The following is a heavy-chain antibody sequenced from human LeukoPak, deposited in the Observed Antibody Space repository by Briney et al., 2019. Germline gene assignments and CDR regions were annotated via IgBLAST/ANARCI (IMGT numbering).Heavy chain of an antibody. Sequence: GSLRLSCAASGFTFDIYAMSWVRQAPGKGLEWVSSISSSSSYIYYADSVKGRFTISRDNVKNSLYLQMNSLRAEDTAVYYCYSKAYMDVWGKGTTVTVSS. V-gene: IGHV3-21*01. J-gene: IGHJ6*03. CDR2: ISSSSSYI. CDR3: YSKAYMDV. CDR1: GFTFDIYA. D-gene: IGHD2-15*01.